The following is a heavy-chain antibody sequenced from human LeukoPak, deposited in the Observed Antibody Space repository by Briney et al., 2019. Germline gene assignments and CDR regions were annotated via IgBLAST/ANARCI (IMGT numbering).Heavy chain of an antibody. CDR3: AKDHNTVVPARFDY. Sequence: GGSLRLSCAASGFTFSSYAMHWVRQAPGKGLEWVAFIRYDGSNKYYADSVKGRFTISRDNSKNTLYLQMNSLRAEDTAVYYCAKDHNTVVPARFDYWGQGTLVTVSS. CDR1: GFTFSSYA. V-gene: IGHV3-30*02. J-gene: IGHJ4*02. D-gene: IGHD2-2*01. CDR2: IRYDGSNK.